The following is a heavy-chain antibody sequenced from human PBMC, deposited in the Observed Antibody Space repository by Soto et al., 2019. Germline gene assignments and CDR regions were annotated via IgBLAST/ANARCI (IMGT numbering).Heavy chain of an antibody. CDR2: ISAYNGNT. CDR3: ARTDESCCWYSYYYYYYMDV. D-gene: IGHD6-13*01. Sequence: QVQLVQSGAEVKKPGASVKVSCKASGYTFTSYGISGVRQAPGQGLEWMGWISAYNGNTNYAQKLQGRVTMTTDTSTSTAYMELRSLRSDDTAVYYCARTDESCCWYSYYYYYYMDVWGKGTTVTVS. V-gene: IGHV1-18*01. CDR1: GYTFTSYG. J-gene: IGHJ6*03.